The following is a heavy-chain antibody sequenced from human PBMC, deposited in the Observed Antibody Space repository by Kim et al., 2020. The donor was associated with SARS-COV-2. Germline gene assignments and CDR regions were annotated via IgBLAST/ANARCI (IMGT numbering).Heavy chain of an antibody. J-gene: IGHJ4*02. CDR3: AKDNSGSIDY. Sequence: GTNYAHSRQGRVTISWDTSINTAYMELSSLTSDDTAVYYCAKDNSGSIDYWGQGTLVTVSS. V-gene: IGHV1-2*07. D-gene: IGHD6-19*01. CDR2: GT.